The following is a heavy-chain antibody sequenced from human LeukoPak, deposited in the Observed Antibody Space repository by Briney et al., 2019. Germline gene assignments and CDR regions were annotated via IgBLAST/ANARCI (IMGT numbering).Heavy chain of an antibody. Sequence: GGSLRLSCAASGFTFSSYAMHWVRQAPGKGLEWVAVISYDGSNKYYADSVKGRFTISRDNSKNTLYLQMNSLRAEDTAVYYCAKEGRRYCSSTSCYLGDYWGQGTLVTVSS. D-gene: IGHD2-2*01. CDR2: ISYDGSNK. CDR1: GFTFSSYA. CDR3: AKEGRRYCSSTSCYLGDY. J-gene: IGHJ4*02. V-gene: IGHV3-30*04.